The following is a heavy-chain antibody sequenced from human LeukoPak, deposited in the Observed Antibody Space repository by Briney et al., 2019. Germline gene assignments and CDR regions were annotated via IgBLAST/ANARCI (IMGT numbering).Heavy chain of an antibody. CDR1: GFTFSSYE. J-gene: IGHJ4*02. CDR3: ARGEKSWINGFDL. Sequence: PGGSLRLSCAASGFTFSSYEMNWVRQAPGKGLEWVSYISSGSTIYYADSVKGRFTISRDNAKNTLDLQMNSLRAEDTAVYYCARGEKSWINGFDLWGQGTLVTVSS. CDR2: ISSGSTI. D-gene: IGHD2-8*01. V-gene: IGHV3-48*03.